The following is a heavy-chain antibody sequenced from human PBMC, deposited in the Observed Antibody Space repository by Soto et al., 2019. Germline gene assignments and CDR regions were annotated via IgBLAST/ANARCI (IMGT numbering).Heavy chain of an antibody. CDR1: GYSFTSYW. Sequence: GESLKISCKGSGYSFTSYWIGWVRQVPGEGLEWVGIYYPGYSDNRFSRSVQGQVTISADKSISTAYLQWSSLKPSDTAMYYCARHPGYDFWSGYYYYGMDVWGQGTTVTVSS. CDR2: YYPGYSDN. V-gene: IGHV5-51*01. D-gene: IGHD3-3*01. CDR3: ARHPGYDFWSGYYYYGMDV. J-gene: IGHJ6*02.